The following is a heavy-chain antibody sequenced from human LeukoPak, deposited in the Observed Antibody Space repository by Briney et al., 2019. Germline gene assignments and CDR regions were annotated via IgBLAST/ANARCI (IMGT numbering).Heavy chain of an antibody. Sequence: SETLSLTCIVCGGSTNGYYWLWIRQPPAKGLEWIGYNSHSGRTNYNPSLQRRVTISIDTSNKQFSLKLNSVTAADTAVYYCARGYDLWIYGWFDPWGQGTLVTVSS. CDR3: ARGYDLWIYGWFDP. CDR1: GGSTNGYY. J-gene: IGHJ5*02. V-gene: IGHV4-59*01. D-gene: IGHD3/OR15-3a*01. CDR2: NSHSGRT.